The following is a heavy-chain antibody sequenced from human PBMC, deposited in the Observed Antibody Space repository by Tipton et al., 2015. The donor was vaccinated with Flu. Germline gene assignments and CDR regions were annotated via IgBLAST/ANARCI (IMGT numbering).Heavy chain of an antibody. CDR2: INQDGSVK. D-gene: IGHD6-13*01. J-gene: IGHJ3*01. Sequence: SLRLSCAASGFTFSSYWMHWVRQAPGKGLEWVANINQDGSVKYYVDSVKGRFTISRDNAQKSLSLQMNSLRAEDTALYYCVRAVGGAAALWGQGTMVTVSS. CDR3: VRAVGGAAAL. CDR1: GFTFSSYW. V-gene: IGHV3-7*03.